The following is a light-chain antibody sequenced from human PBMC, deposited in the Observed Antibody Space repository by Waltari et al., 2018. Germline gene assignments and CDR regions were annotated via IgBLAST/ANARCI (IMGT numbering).Light chain of an antibody. CDR2: AAS. CDR1: QSVSSN. CDR3: QENNHWPPVWT. J-gene: IGKJ1*01. Sequence: EIVLTQSLATLSVSRGERGTLSCRASQSVSSNLAWYQQKPGQAPRLIIYAASNRATGIPARFSGSGSGTEFTLTISSLQSEDFAVYYCQENNHWPPVWTFGQGTNVEIK. V-gene: IGKV3-15*01.